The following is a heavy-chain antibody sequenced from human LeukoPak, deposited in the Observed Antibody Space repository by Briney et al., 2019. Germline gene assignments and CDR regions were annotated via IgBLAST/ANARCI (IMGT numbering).Heavy chain of an antibody. V-gene: IGHV3-23*01. Sequence: PGGSLRLSCAASGFTFSSYAMSWVRQAPGKGLEWVSAISGSGGVTYYADSVKGRFTISRDNSKNTLYLQMNSLRAEDTAVYYCAKARGVTMVRGGLFFDYWGQGTLVTVSS. D-gene: IGHD3-10*01. CDR1: GFTFSSYA. J-gene: IGHJ4*02. CDR3: AKARGVTMVRGGLFFDY. CDR2: ISGSGGVT.